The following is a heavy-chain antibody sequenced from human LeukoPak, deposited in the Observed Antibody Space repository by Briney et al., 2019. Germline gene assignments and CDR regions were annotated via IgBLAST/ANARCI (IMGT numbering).Heavy chain of an antibody. CDR1: GGSISSSSYY. CDR2: IYYSGST. V-gene: IGHV4-39*02. D-gene: IGHD3-10*01. Sequence: SETLSLTCTVSGGSISSSSYYWGWIRQPPGKGLEWIGSIYYSGSTYYNPSLKSRVTISVDTSKNQFSLKPSSVTAADTAVYYCARDRHYYGSGSYFDYWGQGTLVTVSS. CDR3: ARDRHYYGSGSYFDY. J-gene: IGHJ4*02.